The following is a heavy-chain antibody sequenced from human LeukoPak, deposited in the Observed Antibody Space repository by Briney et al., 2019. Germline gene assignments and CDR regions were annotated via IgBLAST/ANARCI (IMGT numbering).Heavy chain of an antibody. CDR1: GFTFDDYA. CDR3: AKLLYYYDSSQPY. D-gene: IGHD3-22*01. CDR2: INWNSDSI. Sequence: GGSLRLSCAVSGFTFDDYAMHWVRQVPGKGLEWVSGINWNSDSIGYADSVKGRFTTSRDNAKNTLYLQMNSLRAEDTAVYYCAKLLYYYDSSQPYWGQGTLVTVSS. V-gene: IGHV3-9*01. J-gene: IGHJ4*02.